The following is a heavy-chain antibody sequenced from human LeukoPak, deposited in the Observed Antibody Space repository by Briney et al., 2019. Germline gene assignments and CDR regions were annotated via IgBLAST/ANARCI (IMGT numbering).Heavy chain of an antibody. D-gene: IGHD2-15*01. V-gene: IGHV1-69*13. CDR2: IIPIFGTA. Sequence: GASVKVSCKASGGTFSSYAISWVRQAPGQGLEWMGGIIPIFGTANYAQKFQGRVTITADESTSTAYMELSSLRSEDTAVYYCATLGYCSGGSCYSTGPWGQGTLVTVSS. J-gene: IGHJ5*02. CDR1: GGTFSSYA. CDR3: ATLGYCSGGSCYSTGP.